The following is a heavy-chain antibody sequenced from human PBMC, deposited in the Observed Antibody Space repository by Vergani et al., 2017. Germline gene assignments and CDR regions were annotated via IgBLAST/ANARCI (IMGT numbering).Heavy chain of an antibody. CDR2: INPSGGHI. CDR3: ARGDYGILTGKRY. D-gene: IGHD3-9*01. Sequence: QVQVVQSGAEVKKSGASVKVSCKTSGSTFSNYYMHWVRQAPGQALEWMGIINPSGGHINYAQKFQGRVTMIRDTSTRTVYMELSSLRSEDTAIYYCARGDYGILTGKRYWGQGTLVTVSA. J-gene: IGHJ4*02. V-gene: IGHV1-46*03. CDR1: GSTFSNYY.